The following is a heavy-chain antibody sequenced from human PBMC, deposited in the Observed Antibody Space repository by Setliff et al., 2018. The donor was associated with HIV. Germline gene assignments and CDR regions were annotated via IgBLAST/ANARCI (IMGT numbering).Heavy chain of an antibody. CDR2: INPYSGRR. Sequence: ASVKVSCKAYGYTFTDYGLCWVRQAPGQGLEWVGWINPYSGRRNYAQSLQGRVTMTTDTSTNSAYMELRNLKSDDTAVYYCARDLRDGFEEWFSTLDDGMDVWGQGTTVTVSS. CDR1: GYTFTDYG. D-gene: IGHD3-3*01. CDR3: ARDLRDGFEEWFSTLDDGMDV. J-gene: IGHJ6*02. V-gene: IGHV1-18*01.